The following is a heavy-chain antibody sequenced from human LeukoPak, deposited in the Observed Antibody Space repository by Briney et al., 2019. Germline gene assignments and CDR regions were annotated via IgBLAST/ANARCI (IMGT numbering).Heavy chain of an antibody. Sequence: SETLSLTCSVSGGSIFTSSYFWGWILQPPGKGLEWIGGVYHTGSAYYNPSLKSRVIMSVDTSKNQFSLKLSSVTAADTAVFYCARVSGSFYLLDYWGQGALVTVSS. CDR3: ARVSGSFYLLDY. CDR2: VYHTGSA. J-gene: IGHJ4*02. CDR1: GGSIFTSSYF. V-gene: IGHV4-39*02. D-gene: IGHD2/OR15-2a*01.